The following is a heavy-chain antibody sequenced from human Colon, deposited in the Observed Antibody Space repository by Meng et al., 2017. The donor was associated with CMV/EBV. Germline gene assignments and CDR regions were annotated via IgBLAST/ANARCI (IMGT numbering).Heavy chain of an antibody. CDR2: LSQTSSHR. V-gene: IGHV3-21*01. D-gene: IGHD2-2*01. CDR1: GFTFSTHA. J-gene: IGHJ3*02. CDR3: ARGSLSYQREDPLEI. Sequence: GESLKISCPASGFTFSTHAMNWVRQAPGKGLEWVSSLSQTSSHRYYADSMKGRFTISRDNAKNSLYLQMDSLRAEDTAVDYCARGSLSYQREDPLEIWGQGTMVTVAS.